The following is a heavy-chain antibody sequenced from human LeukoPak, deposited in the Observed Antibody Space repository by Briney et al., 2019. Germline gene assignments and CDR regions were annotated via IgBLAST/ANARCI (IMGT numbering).Heavy chain of an antibody. Sequence: PSETLSLTCTVSGYSISSGYNWGWILQPPGKGLEWIVNIYHRGSTYYNPSLKRRVTISVDTSKNQFSLKLSSVTAADTAVYYCARDLGYSISWYSFDYWGQGALVTVSS. J-gene: IGHJ4*02. V-gene: IGHV4-38-2*02. CDR1: GYSISSGYN. CDR3: ARDLGYSISWYSFDY. D-gene: IGHD6-13*01. CDR2: IYHRGST.